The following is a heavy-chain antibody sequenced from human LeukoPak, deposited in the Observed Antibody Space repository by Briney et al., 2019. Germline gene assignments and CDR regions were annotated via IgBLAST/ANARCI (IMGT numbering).Heavy chain of an antibody. D-gene: IGHD2/OR15-2a*01. CDR3: VGSATDLLSLDY. V-gene: IGHV4-59*01. J-gene: IGHJ4*02. CDR2: IYYSGST. CDR1: GGSTSRYY. Sequence: SETLSLTCTVSGGSTSRYYWSWIRQPPRKGLEWIGYIYYSGSTNYNPSLKSRVTISVDTSKNQFSLKLSSVTAADTAVYYCVGSATDLLSLDYWGQGTLVTVSS.